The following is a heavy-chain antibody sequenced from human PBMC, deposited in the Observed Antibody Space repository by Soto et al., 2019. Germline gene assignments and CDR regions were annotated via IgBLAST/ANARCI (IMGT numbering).Heavy chain of an antibody. CDR2: IYWDDDK. CDR3: AHRIFPDGSVTNADYYYGMDV. V-gene: IGHV2-5*02. CDR1: GFSLSTSGVG. D-gene: IGHD4-17*01. Sequence: QITLKESGPTLVKPTQTLTLTCTFSGFSLSTSGVGVGWIRQPPGKALEWLALIYWDDDKRYSPSLKSRLTITKDTSKNQVVLTMTNMDPVDTATYYCAHRIFPDGSVTNADYYYGMDVWGQGTTVTVSS. J-gene: IGHJ6*02.